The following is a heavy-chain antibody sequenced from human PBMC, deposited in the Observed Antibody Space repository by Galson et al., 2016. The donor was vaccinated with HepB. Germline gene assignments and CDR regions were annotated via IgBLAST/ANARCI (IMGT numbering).Heavy chain of an antibody. CDR3: ARGVASLTRLFDH. CDR1: GFSLSTGGAG. Sequence: LVKPTQTLTLTCTFSGFSLSTGGAGVAWIRQPPGKGLEWIGEINRSGSTNYKPSLESRITISVDESKNQFSLKVKSVTAADTAVYYCARGVASLTRLFDHWGQGSLVTVSS. V-gene: IGHV4-30-2*01. D-gene: IGHD5-12*01. J-gene: IGHJ4*02. CDR2: INRSGST.